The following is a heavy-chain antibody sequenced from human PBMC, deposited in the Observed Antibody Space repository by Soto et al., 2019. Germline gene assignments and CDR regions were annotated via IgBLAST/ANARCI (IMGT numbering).Heavy chain of an antibody. Sequence: ASVKGSCKASGYGFTSFTIIWVRQAPGQGLEWMGWISAYNGNTNYAQKFQGRVTMTTDTSTTTAYMELRSLRSDDTAVYFCACVRGYCSGARCPIFHYWGQGTLVTVSS. V-gene: IGHV1-18*01. CDR2: ISAYNGNT. D-gene: IGHD2-15*01. J-gene: IGHJ4*02. CDR1: GYGFTSFT. CDR3: ACVRGYCSGARCPIFHY.